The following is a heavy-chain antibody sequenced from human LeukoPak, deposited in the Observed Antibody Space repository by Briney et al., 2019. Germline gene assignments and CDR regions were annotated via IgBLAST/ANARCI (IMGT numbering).Heavy chain of an antibody. Sequence: GGSLRLSCAASGFTFSSYAMSWVRQAPGKGLEWVSAISGSGGSTYYADSVKGRFTISRDNSKNKLYLQMNSLRAEDTAVYYCANSGVYSYGLYYDYWGQGTLVTVSS. D-gene: IGHD5-18*01. J-gene: IGHJ4*02. V-gene: IGHV3-23*01. CDR2: ISGSGGST. CDR3: ANSGVYSYGLYYDY. CDR1: GFTFSSYA.